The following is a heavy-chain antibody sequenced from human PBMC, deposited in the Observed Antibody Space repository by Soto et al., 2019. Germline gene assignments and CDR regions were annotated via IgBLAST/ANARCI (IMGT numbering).Heavy chain of an antibody. CDR3: ARDSPVTTHQTDGAFDI. CDR2: IIPIFGTA. CDR1: GGTFSSYA. Sequence: GASVKVSCKASGGTFSSYAISWVRQAPGQGLEWMGGIIPIFGTANYAQKFQGRVTITADESTSTAYMELSSLRSEDTAVYYCARDSPVTTHQTDGAFDIWGQGTMVTVSS. D-gene: IGHD4-17*01. V-gene: IGHV1-69*13. J-gene: IGHJ3*02.